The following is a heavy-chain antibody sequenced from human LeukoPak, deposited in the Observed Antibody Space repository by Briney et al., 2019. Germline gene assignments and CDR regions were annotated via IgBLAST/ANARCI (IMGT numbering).Heavy chain of an antibody. J-gene: IGHJ3*02. CDR3: AKEQWLVLDAFDI. D-gene: IGHD6-19*01. Sequence: PSETLSLTCTVSGYSISSASYWGWIRQPPGKGLEWIGNIYHSGSTYYNPSLKSRLTISVDTSKNQFSLKLSSVTAADTAVYYCAKEQWLVLDAFDIWGQGTMVTVSS. CDR2: IYHSGST. CDR1: GYSISSASY. V-gene: IGHV4-38-2*02.